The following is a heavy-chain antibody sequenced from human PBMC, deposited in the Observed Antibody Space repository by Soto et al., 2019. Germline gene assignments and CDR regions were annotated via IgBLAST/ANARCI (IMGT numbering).Heavy chain of an antibody. Sequence: PSETLSLTCAVYGGSFSGYYWTWIRQPPGKGLEWIGEINHSGNTNYNVSLKSRLTMSVDASKNRISLKMNSVTAADTAVYYCARDRSYSLDVWGQGTTVTVSS. CDR3: ARDRSYSLDV. J-gene: IGHJ6*02. V-gene: IGHV4-34*01. CDR2: INHSGNT. CDR1: GGSFSGYY.